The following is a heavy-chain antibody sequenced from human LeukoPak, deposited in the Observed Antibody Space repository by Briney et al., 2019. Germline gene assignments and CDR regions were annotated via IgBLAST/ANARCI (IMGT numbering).Heavy chain of an antibody. CDR1: DGSISGYF. V-gene: IGHV4-59*08. D-gene: IGHD6-13*01. Sequence: SATLSLTCTVSDGSISGYFWSWIRLHPGKGLEWIAYVYYSGSTNYNPSLKSRVTISVDTSKKQFTLNLSSVTAADTAMYYCARHSPIAATGTFDYWGQGTLVTVS. CDR2: VYYSGST. J-gene: IGHJ4*02. CDR3: ARHSPIAATGTFDY.